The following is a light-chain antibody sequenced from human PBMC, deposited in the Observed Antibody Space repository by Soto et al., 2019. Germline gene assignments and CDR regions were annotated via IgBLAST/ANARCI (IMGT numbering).Light chain of an antibody. V-gene: IGKV3-20*01. CDR3: QQYGSSPPIN. CDR1: QGVSSNY. J-gene: IGKJ5*01. Sequence: EIALTQSPGTMSLSPGERDTLSCSSIQGVSSNYLAWYQQKSGQAPRLLLYGTSSRATGIPERFSGSGSGTDFTLTIRRLEPEDFAVYYCQQYGSSPPINCGKGQRREIK. CDR2: GTS.